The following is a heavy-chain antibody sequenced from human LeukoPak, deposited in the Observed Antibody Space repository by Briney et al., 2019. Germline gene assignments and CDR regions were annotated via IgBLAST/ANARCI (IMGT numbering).Heavy chain of an antibody. Sequence: SETLSLTCAVYGGSFSGYYWSWIRQPPGKGLEWIGEINHSGSTNYNPSLKSRVTISVDTSKNQFSLKLSSVTAADTAVYYCARVTLTGWLQSPGFDYWGQGTLVTVSS. CDR3: ARVTLTGWLQSPGFDY. D-gene: IGHD5-24*01. CDR2: INHSGST. J-gene: IGHJ4*02. CDR1: GGSFSGYY. V-gene: IGHV4-34*01.